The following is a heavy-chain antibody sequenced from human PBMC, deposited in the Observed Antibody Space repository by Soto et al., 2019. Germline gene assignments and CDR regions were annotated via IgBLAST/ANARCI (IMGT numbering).Heavy chain of an antibody. V-gene: IGHV3-7*01. CDR1: GFTFSSYW. CDR2: IKQDGREK. Sequence: GGSLRLSCAASGFTFSSYWMSWVRQAPGKGLEWVANIKQDGREKYYVDSVKGRFTISRDNAKNSLYLQMNSLRAEDTAVYYCARDTGSGSSFYFDYWGQGTLVTVSS. CDR3: ARDTGSGSSFYFDY. D-gene: IGHD1-26*01. J-gene: IGHJ4*02.